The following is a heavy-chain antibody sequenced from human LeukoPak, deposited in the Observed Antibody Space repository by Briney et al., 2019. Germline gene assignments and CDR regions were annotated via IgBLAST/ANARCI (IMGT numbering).Heavy chain of an antibody. Sequence: GGSLRLSCAASGFTFSSYSMNWVRQAPGKGLEWVSSISSSSSYIYYADSVKGRFTISRDNAKNSLYLQMNSLRAEDTAVYYCASSPRGVGPQDYWGQGTLVTVPS. CDR2: ISSSSSYI. J-gene: IGHJ4*02. CDR1: GFTFSSYS. V-gene: IGHV3-21*01. D-gene: IGHD1-26*01. CDR3: ASSPRGVGPQDY.